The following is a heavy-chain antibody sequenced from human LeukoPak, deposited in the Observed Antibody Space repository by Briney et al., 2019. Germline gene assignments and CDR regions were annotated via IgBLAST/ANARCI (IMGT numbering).Heavy chain of an antibody. D-gene: IGHD6-19*01. Sequence: GGSLRLPCAASGFTFDDYGMSWVRQAPGKGLVWVSRINSDGSSTTYADSVKGRFTISRDNAKNTLYLQMNSLRAEDTAVYYCARAKYTSDWTFGYWGQGTLVTVSS. V-gene: IGHV3-74*01. CDR3: ARAKYTSDWTFGY. CDR1: GFTFDDYG. J-gene: IGHJ4*02. CDR2: INSDGSST.